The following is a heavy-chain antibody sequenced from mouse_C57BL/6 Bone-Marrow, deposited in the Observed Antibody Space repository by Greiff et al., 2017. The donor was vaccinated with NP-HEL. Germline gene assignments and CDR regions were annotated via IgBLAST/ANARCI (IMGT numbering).Heavy chain of an antibody. Sequence: VQLQQPGAELVMPGASVKLSCTASGYTFTSYWMHWVKQRPGQGLEWIGEIDPSDSYTNYNQKFKGKSTLTVDKSSSTAYMQLSSLTSEDSAVYYCAREDYYGTFYYWGRGTTLTVSS. CDR3: AREDYYGTFYY. V-gene: IGHV1-69*01. CDR1: GYTFTSYW. D-gene: IGHD1-1*01. J-gene: IGHJ2*01. CDR2: IDPSDSYT.